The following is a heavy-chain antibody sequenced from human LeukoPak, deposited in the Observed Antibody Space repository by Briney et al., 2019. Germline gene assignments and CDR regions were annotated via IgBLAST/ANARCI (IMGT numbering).Heavy chain of an antibody. CDR2: LSHGGDT. V-gene: IGHV4-34*01. J-gene: IGHJ2*01. Sequence: SETLSLTCAVYGGSLTGHYMSWIRQSPGKGLEWLGELSHGGDTNYNPSLKRRVTISVDTSKNQFSLRLTSLTAADTAVYFCASPSECCGSAFRLWGRGTLVTVSS. CDR1: GGSLTGHY. D-gene: IGHD1-26*01. CDR3: ASPSECCGSAFRL.